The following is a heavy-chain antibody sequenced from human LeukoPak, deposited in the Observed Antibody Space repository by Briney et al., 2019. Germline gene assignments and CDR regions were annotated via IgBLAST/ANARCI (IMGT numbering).Heavy chain of an antibody. D-gene: IGHD6-25*01. V-gene: IGHV4-4*07. CDR1: GGSISSYY. J-gene: IGHJ4*02. CDR2: MYASGST. CDR3: ARDNYWDSTDYTDY. Sequence: PSETLSLTCTVSGGSISSYYWTWIRQPAGKGLEWIGRMYASGSTDYNPSLKSRVTMSVETSKNQFSLKLSSVTAADTAVYYCARDNYWDSTDYTDYWGQGTLVTVSS.